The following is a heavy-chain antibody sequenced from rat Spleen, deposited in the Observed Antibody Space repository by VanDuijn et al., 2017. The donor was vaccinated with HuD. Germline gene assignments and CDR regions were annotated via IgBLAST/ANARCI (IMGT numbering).Heavy chain of an antibody. CDR1: GFTFSSFP. Sequence: VQLVESGGGLVQPGRSLKLSCAASGFTFSSFPMAWVRQAPKKGLEWIAAISSGGSTYYNSALKSRLSISRDTSKSQVFLKMNSLQTEDTAIYWCTRVDTMGNDVMDAWGQGASVTVSS. J-gene: IGHJ4*01. D-gene: IGHD1-7*01. V-gene: IGHV2S12*01. CDR2: ISSGGST. CDR3: TRVDTMGNDVMDA.